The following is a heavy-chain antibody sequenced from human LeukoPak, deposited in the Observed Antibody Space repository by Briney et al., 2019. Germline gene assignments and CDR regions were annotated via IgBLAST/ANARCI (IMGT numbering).Heavy chain of an antibody. CDR2: INPNGGST. J-gene: IGHJ4*02. CDR1: GYTFINYY. Sequence: ASVKVSCKASGYTFINYYMHWVRQAPGQGLEWMGIINPNGGSTSYAQKFQGRVTMTRDTSTTTVYMELSSLRSEDTAVYYCARAVVRGVSNPFDSWGQGTLVTVSS. D-gene: IGHD3-10*01. CDR3: ARAVVRGVSNPFDS. V-gene: IGHV1-46*01.